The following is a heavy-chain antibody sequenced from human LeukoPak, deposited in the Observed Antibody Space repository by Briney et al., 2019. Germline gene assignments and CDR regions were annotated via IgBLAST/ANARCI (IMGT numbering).Heavy chain of an antibody. V-gene: IGHV4-59*01. CDR1: GGSISNYY. CDR3: ARVGGTNYYYYGMDV. Sequence: PSETLSLTCTVSGGSISNYYWSWIRQPPGKGLEWIGYIYYSGSTNYNPSLKSRVTISVDTSKNQFSLKLSSVTTADTAVYYCARVGGTNYYYYGMDVWGQGTTVTVSS. D-gene: IGHD1-26*01. J-gene: IGHJ6*02. CDR2: IYYSGST.